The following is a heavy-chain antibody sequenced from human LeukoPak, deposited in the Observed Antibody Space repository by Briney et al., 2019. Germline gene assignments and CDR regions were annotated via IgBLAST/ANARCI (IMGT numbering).Heavy chain of an antibody. J-gene: IGHJ4*02. D-gene: IGHD3-22*01. CDR1: GYTFTGYY. CDR2: INPNSGGT. CDR3: ARVDSSGYDEYYFDY. V-gene: IGHV1-2*02. Sequence: ASVKVSCKASGYTFTGYYMHWVRQAPGQGLEWMGWINPNSGGTNYAQKFQGRVTMTRDTSISTAYMELSRLRSDDTAVYYCARVDSSGYDEYYFDYWGQGTLVTVSS.